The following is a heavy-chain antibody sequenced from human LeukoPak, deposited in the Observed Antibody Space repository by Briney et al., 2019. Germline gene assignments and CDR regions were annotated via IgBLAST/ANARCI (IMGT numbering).Heavy chain of an antibody. CDR3: AKDVGRKIPSSGPLGDY. CDR2: ISGSGGST. D-gene: IGHD6-19*01. Sequence: GSLRLSCAASGFTFSSYAMSWVRQAPGKGLEWVSAISGSGGSTYYADSVKGRFTISRDNSKNTLYLQMNSLRAEDTAVYYCAKDVGRKIPSSGPLGDYWGQGTLVTVSS. J-gene: IGHJ4*02. V-gene: IGHV3-23*01. CDR1: GFTFSSYA.